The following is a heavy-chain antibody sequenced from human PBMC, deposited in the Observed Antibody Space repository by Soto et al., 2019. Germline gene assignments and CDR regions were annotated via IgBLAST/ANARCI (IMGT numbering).Heavy chain of an antibody. CDR1: GGSISSGNYY. CDR3: VTRGTSATGLYYFDY. D-gene: IGHD1-7*01. CDR2: ISYSGST. V-gene: IGHV4-30-4*01. J-gene: IGHJ4*02. Sequence: QVQLQESGPGLVKPSQTLSLTCTVSGGSISSGNYYWSWIRQPPGKGLEWIGFISYSGSTYYNASLKSRVTISVDTSQNQFSLNLSFVTAADTAVYYCVTRGTSATGLYYFDYWGQSFLVTVSS.